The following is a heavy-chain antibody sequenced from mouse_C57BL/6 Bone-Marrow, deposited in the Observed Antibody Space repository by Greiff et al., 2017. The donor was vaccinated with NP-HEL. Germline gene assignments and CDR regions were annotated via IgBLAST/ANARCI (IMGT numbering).Heavy chain of an antibody. CDR3: ARYDYYGSSYEYFDV. J-gene: IGHJ1*03. CDR1: GFTFTDYY. CDR2: IRNKANGYTT. V-gene: IGHV7-3*01. D-gene: IGHD1-1*01. Sequence: DVKLVESGGGLVQPGGSLSLSCAASGFTFTDYYMSWVRQPPGKALEWLGFIRNKANGYTTEYSASVKGRFTISRDNSQSILYLQMNALRAADSATYYCARYDYYGSSYEYFDVWGTGTTVTVSS.